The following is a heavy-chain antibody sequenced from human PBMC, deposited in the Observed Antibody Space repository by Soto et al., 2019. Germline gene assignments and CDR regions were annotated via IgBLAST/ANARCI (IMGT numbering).Heavy chain of an antibody. D-gene: IGHD6-19*01. CDR2: INAGNGNT. CDR3: ARGGRVQGLVHAINWFDP. Sequence: QVQLVQSGAEVKKPGASVKVSCKASGYTFTSYAMHWVRQAPGQRLEWMGWINAGNGNTKYSQKFQGRVTITRDTAASTANMEFSSRGSKHTAVYYCARGGRVQGLVHAINWFDPWGQGTLVTVSS. J-gene: IGHJ5*02. V-gene: IGHV1-3*01. CDR1: GYTFTSYA.